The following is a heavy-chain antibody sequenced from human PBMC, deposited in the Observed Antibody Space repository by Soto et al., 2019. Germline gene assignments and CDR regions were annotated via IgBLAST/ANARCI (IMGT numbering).Heavy chain of an antibody. Sequence: GGSLRLSCAASGFTFSSYSMNWVRQAPGKGLEWVSYISSSSSTIYYADSVKGRFTISRDNAKNSLYLQMNSLRAEDTAVYYCAREETGESEPWLANLIDYWGQGTLVTVSS. CDR3: AREETGESEPWLANLIDY. J-gene: IGHJ4*02. D-gene: IGHD4-17*01. V-gene: IGHV3-48*01. CDR2: ISSSSSTI. CDR1: GFTFSSYS.